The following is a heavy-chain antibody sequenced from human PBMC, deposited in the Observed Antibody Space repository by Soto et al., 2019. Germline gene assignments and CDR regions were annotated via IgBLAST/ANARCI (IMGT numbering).Heavy chain of an antibody. CDR3: AKGSHDYGDYYHMDV. CDR1: GFTFSSYA. D-gene: IGHD4-17*01. Sequence: GGSLRLSCAASGFTFSSYAMSWVRQAPGKGLEWVSAISGSGGSTYYADSVKGRFTISRDSSKNTLYLQMNSLRAEDTAVYYCAKGSHDYGDYYHMDVWGKGTTVTVSS. CDR2: ISGSGGST. J-gene: IGHJ6*03. V-gene: IGHV3-23*01.